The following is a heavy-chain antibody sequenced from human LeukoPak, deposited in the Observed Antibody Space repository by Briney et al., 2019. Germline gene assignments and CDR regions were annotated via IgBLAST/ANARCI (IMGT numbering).Heavy chain of an antibody. D-gene: IGHD2-15*01. V-gene: IGHV1-24*01. CDR1: GYTLTELS. CDR2: FDPEDGET. J-gene: IGHJ4*02. Sequence: GASVKVSCKVSGYTLTELSMHWVRQAPGKGLEWMGGFDPEDGETIYAQKFQGRVTMTEDTSTDTAYMELSSLRSEDTAVYYCATVLLCSGSCYRSNEYGYWGQGTLVTVSS. CDR3: ATVLLCSGSCYRSNEYGY.